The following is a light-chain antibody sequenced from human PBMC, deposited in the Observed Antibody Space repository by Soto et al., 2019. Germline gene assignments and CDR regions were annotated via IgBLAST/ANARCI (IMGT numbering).Light chain of an antibody. CDR3: CSYAGSYTWV. CDR1: SSDVGGYNY. J-gene: IGLJ3*02. V-gene: IGLV2-11*01. CDR2: DVS. Sequence: QSVLTQPASVSGSPGQSITISCTGTSSDVGGYNYVSWYQQHPGKAPKLMLYDVSRRPSGVPDRFSGSKSGNTASLTISGLQAEDEADYYCCSYAGSYTWVFGGGTKLTVL.